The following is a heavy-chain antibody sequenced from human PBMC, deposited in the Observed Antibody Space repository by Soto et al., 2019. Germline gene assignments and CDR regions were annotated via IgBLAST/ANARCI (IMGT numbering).Heavy chain of an antibody. CDR2: ISAYNGNT. CDR3: ARDPGYCSGGSCYSVLFLD. CDR1: GYTFTSYG. V-gene: IGHV1-18*01. Sequence: QVQLVQSGAEVKKPGASVKVSCKASGYTFTSYGISWVRQAPGQGLEWMGWISAYNGNTNYAQKLQGRVTMTTDTSTSTAYMELRSLRSDDTVVYYCARDPGYCSGGSCYSVLFLDWGQGTLVTVSS. D-gene: IGHD2-15*01. J-gene: IGHJ4*02.